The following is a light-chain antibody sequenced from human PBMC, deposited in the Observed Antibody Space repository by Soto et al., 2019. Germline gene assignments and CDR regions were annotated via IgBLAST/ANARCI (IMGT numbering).Light chain of an antibody. CDR3: QTYDTSLSAYV. V-gene: IGLV1-40*01. CDR1: SSNIGSGYD. CDR2: CNN. J-gene: IGLJ1*01. Sequence: QSVLAQPPSVTGVPGQSVTISCTESSSNIGSGYDVQWYQQLPGRAPKFLISCNNDRPSGLPDRFSASTSGTSASLAITGLQAEDEADYYCQTYDTSLSAYVFGNGTKVTVL.